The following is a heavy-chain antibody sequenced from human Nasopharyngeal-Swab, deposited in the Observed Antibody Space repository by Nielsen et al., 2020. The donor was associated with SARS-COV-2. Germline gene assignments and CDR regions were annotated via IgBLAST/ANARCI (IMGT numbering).Heavy chain of an antibody. CDR1: GFTFSSYA. J-gene: IGHJ4*02. D-gene: IGHD3-10*01. CDR2: ISYDGSNK. V-gene: IGHV3-30-3*01. Sequence: GESLKISCAASGFTFSSYAMHWVRQAPGKGLEWVAVISYDGSNKYYADSVKGRFTISRDNYQNTLYLQMNSLRADDTAVYYCAKGAYSSGSYGGIGVGNWGQGILVTVSS. CDR3: AKGAYSSGSYGGIGVGN.